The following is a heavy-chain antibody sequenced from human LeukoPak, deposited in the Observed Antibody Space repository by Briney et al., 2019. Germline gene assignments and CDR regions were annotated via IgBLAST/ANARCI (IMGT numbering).Heavy chain of an antibody. CDR2: IIPIFGPA. Sequence: GASVKVSCKASGGTFSSFAISWVRQAPGQGLEWMGGIIPIFGPANYAQKFQGRVTITADESTSTAYMELSSLRSDDTAVYFCVRDAGSGSWIDYWGQGTLVTVSS. CDR1: GGTFSSFA. D-gene: IGHD3-10*01. CDR3: VRDAGSGSWIDY. J-gene: IGHJ4*02. V-gene: IGHV1-69*13.